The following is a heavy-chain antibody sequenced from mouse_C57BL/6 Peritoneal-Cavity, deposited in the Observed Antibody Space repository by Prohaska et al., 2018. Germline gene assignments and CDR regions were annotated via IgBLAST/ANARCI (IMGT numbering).Heavy chain of an antibody. CDR2: INSDGSAI. CDR3: MRYGNYWYFDV. Sequence: EVQLLETGGGLVQPWGSRGLSCEGSGFTFSDFWMSWVRQTPGKTLEWIGDINSDGSAINYAPSIKDRFTIFRDNDKSTLYLQMSNVRSEDTATYFCMRYGNYWYFDVWGTGTTVTVSS. J-gene: IGHJ1*03. CDR1: GFTFSDFW. V-gene: IGHV11-2*01. D-gene: IGHD2-1*01.